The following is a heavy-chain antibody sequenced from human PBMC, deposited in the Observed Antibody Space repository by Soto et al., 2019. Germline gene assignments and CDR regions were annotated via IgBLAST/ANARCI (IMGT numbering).Heavy chain of an antibody. CDR3: ARGKLVVAAFFWYFDL. CDR2: ISPNNGNT. CDR1: GYTFTSYG. V-gene: IGHV1-18*01. J-gene: IGHJ2*01. Sequence: ASVTVSCQASGYTFTSYGISWVRQAPGQGLEWMGWISPNNGNTDYAQKLQGRVTMTRNTSASTAYMELSSLRSEDTAVYYCARGKLVVAAFFWYFDLWGRGTLVTVSS. D-gene: IGHD2-15*01.